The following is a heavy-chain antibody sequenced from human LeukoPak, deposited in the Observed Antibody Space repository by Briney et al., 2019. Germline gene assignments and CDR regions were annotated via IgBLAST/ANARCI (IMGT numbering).Heavy chain of an antibody. V-gene: IGHV4-34*01. D-gene: IGHD1-14*01. J-gene: IGHJ5*02. Sequence: PSEALSLTCAVYGGSFSGYYWSWIRQPPGKGLEWIGEINHSGSTNYNPSLKSRVTISVDTSKNQFSLKLSSVTAADTAVYYCARRPELIRWFDPWGQGTLVTVSS. CDR3: ARRPELIRWFDP. CDR1: GGSFSGYY. CDR2: INHSGST.